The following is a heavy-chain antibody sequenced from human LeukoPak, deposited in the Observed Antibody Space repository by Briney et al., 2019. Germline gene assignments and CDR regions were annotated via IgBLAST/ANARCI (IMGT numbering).Heavy chain of an antibody. CDR2: INPNSGGT. D-gene: IGHD5-24*01. Sequence: GASVKVSCKASGYTFTGYYMHWVRQAPGQGLEWMGWINPNSGGTNYAQKFQGRVTMTRDTSIGTAYMELSRLRSDDTAVYYCARVELGSGDGYGDYWGQGTLVTVSS. J-gene: IGHJ4*02. V-gene: IGHV1-2*02. CDR3: ARVELGSGDGYGDY. CDR1: GYTFTGYY.